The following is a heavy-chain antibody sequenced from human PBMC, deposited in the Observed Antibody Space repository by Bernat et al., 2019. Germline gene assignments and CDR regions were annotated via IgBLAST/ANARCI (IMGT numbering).Heavy chain of an antibody. CDR3: ASGAVVSLHSMDYYGMDV. V-gene: IGHV4-4*07. J-gene: IGHJ6*02. CDR2: IYTSGST. Sequence: QVQLQESGPGLVKPSETLSLTCTVSGGSISSYYWSWIRQPAGKGLEWIGRIYTSGSTNYNPSLKSRVTMSVDTSKNQFSLKLRSVTAADTAVYYCASGAVVSLHSMDYYGMDVWGQGTTVTVSS. D-gene: IGHD2-21*01. CDR1: GGSISSYY.